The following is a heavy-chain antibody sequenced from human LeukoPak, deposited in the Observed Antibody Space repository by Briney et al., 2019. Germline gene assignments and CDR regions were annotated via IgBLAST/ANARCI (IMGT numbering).Heavy chain of an antibody. CDR3: VREVGAPGSFDI. Sequence: GGSLRLSCVGSQFSFSKNWMHWVRQAPGKGLMWVAHINSDGSVTDYADSVKGRFAISRDNAKNTLFLQMNSLRAEDTALFYCVREVGAPGSFDIWGQGTLVTVSS. J-gene: IGHJ3*02. CDR1: QFSFSKNW. CDR2: INSDGSVT. D-gene: IGHD1-26*01. V-gene: IGHV3-74*01.